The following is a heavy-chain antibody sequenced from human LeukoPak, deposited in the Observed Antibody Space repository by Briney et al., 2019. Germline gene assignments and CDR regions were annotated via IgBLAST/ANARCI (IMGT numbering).Heavy chain of an antibody. Sequence: GGSLRLSCSASGFTFSSYGMSWVRQAPGKGLEWVSAISGSGGSTYYADSVKGRFTISRDNSKNTLYLQMNSLRAEDTAVYYCAELGITMIGGVWGKGTTVTISS. J-gene: IGHJ6*04. CDR3: AELGITMIGGV. V-gene: IGHV3-23*01. CDR2: ISGSGGST. CDR1: GFTFSSYG. D-gene: IGHD3-10*02.